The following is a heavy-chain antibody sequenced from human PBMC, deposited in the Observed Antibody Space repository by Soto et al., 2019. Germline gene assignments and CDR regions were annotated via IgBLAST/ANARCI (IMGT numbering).Heavy chain of an antibody. CDR1: GGSFSRYY. D-gene: IGHD3-22*01. CDR2: INHSGST. CDR3: ARGLRYYYDSSGYYSTASFDY. V-gene: IGHV4-34*01. J-gene: IGHJ4*02. Sequence: SETLSLTCAVYGGSFSRYYWSWIRQPPGKGLEWIGEINHSGSTNYNPSLKSRVTIPVDTSKNQFSLKLSFVTAADTAVYYCARGLRYYYDSSGYYSTASFDYWGQGTLVTVSS.